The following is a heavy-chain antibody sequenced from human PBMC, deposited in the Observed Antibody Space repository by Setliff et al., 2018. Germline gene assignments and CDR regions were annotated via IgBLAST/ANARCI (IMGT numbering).Heavy chain of an antibody. D-gene: IGHD3-10*01. J-gene: IGHJ6*03. CDR2: IIPIFGTA. V-gene: IGHV1-69*06. Sequence: GASVKVSCKASGYTFTSYYIHWVRQAPGQGLEWMGRIIPIFGTANYAQKFQGRVTITADKSTSTAYMELSSLRSEDTAVYYCAREGVGFRFYYAYMDVWGKGTTVTVSS. CDR3: AREGVGFRFYYAYMDV. CDR1: GYTFTSYY.